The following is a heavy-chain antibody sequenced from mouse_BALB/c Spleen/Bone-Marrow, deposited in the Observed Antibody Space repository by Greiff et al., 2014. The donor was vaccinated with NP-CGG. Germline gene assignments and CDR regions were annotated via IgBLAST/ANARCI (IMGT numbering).Heavy chain of an antibody. CDR2: INPYNGDT. Sequence: EVQVVESGPELVKPGASVKISCKASGYSFTGYFMNWVMQSHGKSLEWIGRINPYNGDTFYNQKFKGKATLTVDKSSSTAHMELRSLASEDSAVYYCASSGDYDGFAYWGQGTLVTVSA. CDR1: GYSFTGYF. CDR3: ASSGDYDGFAY. V-gene: IGHV1-20*02. J-gene: IGHJ3*01. D-gene: IGHD2-4*01.